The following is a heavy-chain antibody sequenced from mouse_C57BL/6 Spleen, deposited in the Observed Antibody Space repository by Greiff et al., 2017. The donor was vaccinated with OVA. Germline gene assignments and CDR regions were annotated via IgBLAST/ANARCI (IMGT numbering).Heavy chain of an antibody. CDR2: INPSDSYP. J-gene: IGHJ2*01. V-gene: IGHV1-69*01. D-gene: IGHD2-3*01. CDR1: GYTFTSYW. Sequence: QVQLQQPGAELVMPGASVKLSCKASGYTFTSYWMHWVKQRPGQGLEWIGEINPSDSYPNYNQKFKGKSTLTVDKSSSTAYMQLSSLTSDDSAVYYCARHDGYYDFDYWGQGTTLTVSS. CDR3: ARHDGYYDFDY.